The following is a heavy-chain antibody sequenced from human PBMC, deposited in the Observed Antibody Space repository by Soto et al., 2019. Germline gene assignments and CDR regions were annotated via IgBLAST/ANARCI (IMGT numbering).Heavy chain of an antibody. Sequence: PSETLSLTCAVSGGSISSSNWWSWVRQPPGRRLEWIGEIYHSGSTDYNPSLKSRVTMSVDKSKNQFSLKLSSVTAADTAIYYCASDEYGEIPFDPWGQGTLVTVSS. V-gene: IGHV4-4*02. D-gene: IGHD4-17*01. J-gene: IGHJ5*02. CDR3: ASDEYGEIPFDP. CDR2: IYHSGST. CDR1: GGSISSSNW.